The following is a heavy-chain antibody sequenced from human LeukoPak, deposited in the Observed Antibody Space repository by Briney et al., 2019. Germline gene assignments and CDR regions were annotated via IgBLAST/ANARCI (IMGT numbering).Heavy chain of an antibody. Sequence: PSETLSLTCTVSGASISSYYWTWIRQPPGKGLEWIGYMSYRGSTNYRSTNYNPALRGRVTISEDTSQKQFSLELSSVTAADTAVYYCARGIADRYNWFDPWGQGILVTVSS. D-gene: IGHD6-13*01. CDR1: GASISSYY. V-gene: IGHV4-59*08. CDR2: MSYRGSTNYRST. CDR3: ARGIADRYNWFDP. J-gene: IGHJ5*02.